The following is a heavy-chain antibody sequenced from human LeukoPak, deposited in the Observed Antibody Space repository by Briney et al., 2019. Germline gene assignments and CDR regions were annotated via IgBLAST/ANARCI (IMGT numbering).Heavy chain of an antibody. CDR3: PRGGRFCAAGSCSPNWFAP. Sequence: PSQTLSLTCSVSGGSISSGDYYWSWIRQSPEKGLEWLEFIYYSGSVFYNPSLKSRLAISVDSSVNQFSLTLTSVTAADTAVYYCPRGGRFCAAGSCSPNWFAPSGQGTLVTVSS. CDR2: IYYSGSV. V-gene: IGHV4-30-4*01. CDR1: GGSISSGDYY. J-gene: IGHJ5*02. D-gene: IGHD2-15*01.